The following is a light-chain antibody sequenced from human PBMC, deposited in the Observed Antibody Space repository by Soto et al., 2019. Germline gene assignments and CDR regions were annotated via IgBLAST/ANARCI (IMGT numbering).Light chain of an antibody. J-gene: IGKJ1*01. V-gene: IGKV2-24*01. CDR2: QIS. CDR1: ESLLHSGGNTY. Sequence: DIVLTQSPLSLPVTLGQPASLSCRSSESLLHSGGNTYLSWLHQRPGQPPRLLIYQISERLSGVPDRFSGSGVGTNFTLRISRVEAEDVGIFFCMQSSQLRTFGQGTKVDIK. CDR3: MQSSQLRT.